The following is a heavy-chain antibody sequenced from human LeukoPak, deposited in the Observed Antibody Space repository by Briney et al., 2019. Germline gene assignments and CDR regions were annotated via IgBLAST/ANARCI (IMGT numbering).Heavy chain of an antibody. CDR3: AEGSDWFDP. D-gene: IGHD6-6*01. CDR1: GGSFSGYY. CDR2: INHSGST. J-gene: IGHJ5*02. Sequence: SETLSLTCAVYGGSFSGYYWSWIRQPPGKGLEWIGEINHSGSTNYNPSLKSRVTISVDTSKNQFSLKLSSVTAADTAVYYCAEGSDWFDPWGQGTLVTVSS. V-gene: IGHV4-34*01.